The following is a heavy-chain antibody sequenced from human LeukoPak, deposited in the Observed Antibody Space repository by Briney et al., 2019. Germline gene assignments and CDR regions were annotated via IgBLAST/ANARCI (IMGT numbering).Heavy chain of an antibody. V-gene: IGHV1-18*01. CDR1: GYTFTSYG. J-gene: IGHJ4*02. Sequence: AASVKVSCKASGYTFTSYGISWVRQAPGQGLEWMGWISAYNGNTNYAQKLQGRVTMTTDTSTSTAYMELRSLRSDDTAVYYCARLSSAAAGGPLGDLDYWGQGTLVTVSS. CDR2: ISAYNGNT. D-gene: IGHD6-13*01. CDR3: ARLSSAAAGGPLGDLDY.